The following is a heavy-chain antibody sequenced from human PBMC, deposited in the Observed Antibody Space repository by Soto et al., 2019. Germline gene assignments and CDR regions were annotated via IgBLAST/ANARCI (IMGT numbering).Heavy chain of an antibody. CDR1: GDTFGRFT. Sequence: VASVKVSCKASGDTFGRFTINWVRQAPGQGLEWMGGIKPISDITNYAQRFQGRVTFTADASTRTVYLELSSLRSEDTAMYYCARDPSTINKLIGVWFDPWGQGTLVTVSS. CDR2: IKPISDIT. CDR3: ARDPSTINKLIGVWFDP. J-gene: IGHJ5*02. D-gene: IGHD4-4*01. V-gene: IGHV1-69*13.